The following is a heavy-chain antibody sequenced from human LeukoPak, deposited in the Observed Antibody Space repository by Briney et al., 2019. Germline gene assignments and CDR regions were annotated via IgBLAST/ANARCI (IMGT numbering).Heavy chain of an antibody. CDR2: IYTGGDT. CDR3: ARGPEGSSLNYFDP. Sequence: GGSLRLSCAASGFTVSSNYMSWDRQAPGKGLEWVSGIYTGGDTYYADSVKDRFTISRDNAKISLNLQMNSLRAEDTAVYYCARGPEGSSLNYFDPWGQGTLVTVSS. J-gene: IGHJ5*02. CDR1: GFTVSSNY. V-gene: IGHV3-66*01. D-gene: IGHD1-14*01.